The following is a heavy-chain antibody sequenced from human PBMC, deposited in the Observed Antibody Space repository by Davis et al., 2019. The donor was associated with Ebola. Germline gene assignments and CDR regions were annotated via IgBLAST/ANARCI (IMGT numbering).Heavy chain of an antibody. CDR3: ARGVFQFDS. V-gene: IGHV7-4-1*02. J-gene: IGHJ4*02. CDR2: INTITGNP. Sequence: ASVKVSCKTSGYAFTGYYIHWVRQAPGQGLEWMGWINTITGNPTYAQGFSGRFVFSLDTSVSTTYLQISSLKADDTAVYFCARGVFQFDSWGQGTLVTASS. CDR1: GYAFTGYY. D-gene: IGHD2/OR15-2a*01.